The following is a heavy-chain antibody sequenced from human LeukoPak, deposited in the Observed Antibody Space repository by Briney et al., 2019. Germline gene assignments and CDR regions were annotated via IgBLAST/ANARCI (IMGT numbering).Heavy chain of an antibody. V-gene: IGHV1-46*01. D-gene: IGHD6-13*01. J-gene: IGHJ4*02. CDR3: ARAPRNSSTMLDF. CDR1: GYTFTSYW. CDR2: INPDGGSA. Sequence: VASVKVSCKASGYTFTSYWTQWVRQAPGQGIEWMGLINPDGGSADYAHRFQGRVIMTRDTSTSTAYMDVSSLRSEDTAVYHCARAPRNSSTMLDFWGQGTLVTISS.